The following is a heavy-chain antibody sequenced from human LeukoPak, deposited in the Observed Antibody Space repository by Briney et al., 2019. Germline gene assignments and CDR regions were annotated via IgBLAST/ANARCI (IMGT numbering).Heavy chain of an antibody. J-gene: IGHJ4*02. CDR2: IYYSGST. CDR3: ARGYSSSDFDY. Sequence: SETLSLTCSVSGGSISSYYWSWIRQPPGKGLEWIGYIYYSGSTNYNPSLKSRVTISVDTSKNQFSLKLSSVTAADTAVYYCARGYSSSDFDYWGQGTLVTVSS. D-gene: IGHD6-13*01. CDR1: GGSISSYY. V-gene: IGHV4-59*01.